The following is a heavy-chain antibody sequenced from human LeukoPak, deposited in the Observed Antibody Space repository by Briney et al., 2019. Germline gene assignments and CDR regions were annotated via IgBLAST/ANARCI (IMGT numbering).Heavy chain of an antibody. CDR2: VYYSGST. Sequence: SETLSLTCVVSGGSVSGYYWGWIRQPPGRGLEWIGYVYYSGSTNYNPSFKSRITISVDTSRNQFSLQLSSVTAADTAVYYCARVAAGYSVNYFDYWGQGTLVTVSS. CDR3: ARVAAGYSVNYFDY. V-gene: IGHV4-59*02. CDR1: GGSVSGYY. J-gene: IGHJ4*02. D-gene: IGHD4-23*01.